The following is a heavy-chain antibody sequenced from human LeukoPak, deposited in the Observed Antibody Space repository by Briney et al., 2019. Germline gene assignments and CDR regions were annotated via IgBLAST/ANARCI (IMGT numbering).Heavy chain of an antibody. Sequence: GRSLRLSCAASGFTFDDYAMHWVRQAPGKGLEWLSGISWNSGSIGYADSVKGRFTISRDNAKNSLYLQMNSLRAEDTALYYCAKDTTPYSSSYDYWGQGTLVTVSS. CDR1: GFTFDDYA. CDR3: AKDTTPYSSSYDY. CDR2: ISWNSGSI. D-gene: IGHD6-13*01. J-gene: IGHJ4*02. V-gene: IGHV3-9*01.